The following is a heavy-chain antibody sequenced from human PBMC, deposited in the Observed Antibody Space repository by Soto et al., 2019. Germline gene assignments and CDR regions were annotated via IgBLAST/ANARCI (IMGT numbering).Heavy chain of an antibody. CDR1: GFSLSTSGVG. CDR3: AHTHRTIFGVLLRY. CDR2: IYWDDDK. D-gene: IGHD3-3*01. J-gene: IGHJ4*02. V-gene: IGHV2-5*02. Sequence: QITLKESGPTLVKPTQTLTLTCTFSGFSLSTSGVGVGWIRQPPGKALEWLALIYWDDDKRYSPSLKSRLTITKDTSKNQVVLTMTNMDPVDTATYYCAHTHRTIFGVLLRYWGQGTLVTVSS.